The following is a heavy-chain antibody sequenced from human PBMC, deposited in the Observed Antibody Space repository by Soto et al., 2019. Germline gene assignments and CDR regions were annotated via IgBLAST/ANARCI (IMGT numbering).Heavy chain of an antibody. D-gene: IGHD4-17*01. Sequence: QVQLQESGPGLVKPSETLSLTCTVSGGSISSYYWSWIRQPPGKGLEWIGYIYYSGSTNYNPSLKSRVTISVDTSKNQFSLKLSSVTAADTAVYYCASTLLDYGGKDSWVWFDPWGQGTLVTVSS. CDR3: ASTLLDYGGKDSWVWFDP. CDR2: IYYSGST. V-gene: IGHV4-59*08. CDR1: GGSISSYY. J-gene: IGHJ5*02.